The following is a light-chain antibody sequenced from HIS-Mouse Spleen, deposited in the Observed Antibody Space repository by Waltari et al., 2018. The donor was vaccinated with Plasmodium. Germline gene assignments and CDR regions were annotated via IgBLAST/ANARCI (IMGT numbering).Light chain of an antibody. J-gene: IGLJ1*01. CDR3: SSYTSSSTYV. CDR1: SSDVGSYNL. V-gene: IGLV2-14*02. Sequence: QSALPQPASVSGSPGPSITISCTGTSSDVGSYNLVSWYQQHPGKAPKLMLYEVSNRPSGVSNRFSGSKSGNTASLTISGLQAEDEADYYCSSYTSSSTYVFGTGTKVTVL. CDR2: EVS.